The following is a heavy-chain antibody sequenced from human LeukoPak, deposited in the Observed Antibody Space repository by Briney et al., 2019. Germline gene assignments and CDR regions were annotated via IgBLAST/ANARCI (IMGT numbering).Heavy chain of an antibody. CDR1: GFTFSAYG. Sequence: RGSLRLSCAASGFTFSAYGMHWVRQAPVKGLEWVAFIRYDGSNKYYPDSVRGRFTVSRDNSKNTLYLQMNSLRPEDTAMYYCAKVLGEYSIRSKPLDTWGQGTLVTVSS. D-gene: IGHD6-13*01. V-gene: IGHV3-30*02. J-gene: IGHJ5*02. CDR3: AKVLGEYSIRSKPLDT. CDR2: IRYDGSNK.